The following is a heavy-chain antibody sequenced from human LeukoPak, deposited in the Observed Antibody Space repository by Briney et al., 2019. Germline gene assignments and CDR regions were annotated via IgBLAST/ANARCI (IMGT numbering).Heavy chain of an antibody. CDR2: INQDGSEQ. CDR1: GFPFSGYW. J-gene: IGHJ4*02. CDR3: SRCLDY. V-gene: IGHV3-7*01. Sequence: PGGSLRLSCAASGFPFSGYWMDWVRQAPGKGMEWVANINQDGSEQYYAASVKGRFTISRDNAKNSLYLQMNILRAEDTAVYYYSRCLDYLGQGALVTVSS.